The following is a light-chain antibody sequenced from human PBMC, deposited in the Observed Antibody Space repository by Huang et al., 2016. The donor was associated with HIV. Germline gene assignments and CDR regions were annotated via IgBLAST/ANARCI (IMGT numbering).Light chain of an antibody. V-gene: IGKV3-15*01. CDR1: QSVSSN. J-gene: IGKJ5*01. CDR3: QQYNNWPPLIT. CDR2: GAS. Sequence: EIVMTQSPATLSVSPGERATLSCRASQSVSSNLAWYQQKPGQAPRLLIYGASTRATGIPGRFSGSGSGTEFTLTISSLQSEDFAVYYCQQYNNWPPLITFGQGTRLEI.